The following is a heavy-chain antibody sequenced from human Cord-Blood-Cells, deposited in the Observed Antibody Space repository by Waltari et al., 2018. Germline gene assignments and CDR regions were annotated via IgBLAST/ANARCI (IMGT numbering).Heavy chain of an antibody. Sequence: QLQLQESGPGLVKPSETLSLTCTVSGGSISSSSYYWGWIRQPPGKGLEWVGSIDYTGSTYYSPSFKNRDTIAVYASNSQFSLKLSSVTSADTAVYYGARRRLGADWYFDLLGRGTLVTVSS. CDR2: IDYTGST. D-gene: IGHD3-9*01. V-gene: IGHV4-39*07. CDR3: ARRRLGADWYFDL. J-gene: IGHJ2*01. CDR1: GGSISSSSYY.